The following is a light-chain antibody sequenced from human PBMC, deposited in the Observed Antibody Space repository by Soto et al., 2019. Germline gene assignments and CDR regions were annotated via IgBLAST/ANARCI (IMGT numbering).Light chain of an antibody. Sequence: DIQMTQFTSSLSASVGDTVTISCRASQSISGYLSWYQQKPGQAPRLLIYAASTLHDGVSSRFSGSGSGTDFTLTIRNLQPEDFATYYCQQSSSAPPDFTFGPGTTVDV. V-gene: IGKV1-39*01. CDR1: QSISGY. J-gene: IGKJ3*01. CDR2: AAS. CDR3: QQSSSAPPDFT.